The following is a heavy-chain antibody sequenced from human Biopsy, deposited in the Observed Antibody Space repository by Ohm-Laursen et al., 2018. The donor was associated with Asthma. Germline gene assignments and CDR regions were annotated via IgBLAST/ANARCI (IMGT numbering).Heavy chain of an antibody. Sequence: SLRLSCVAYGFTFGSYGLHWVRPAPARGLEWVADIWFDGSNKHYADSVKRRFTIPRDNSKNTLYLQMNSLRAEDTALYYCGRERSYMVDYWGQGTLVSVSS. V-gene: IGHV3-33*01. CDR3: GRERSYMVDY. J-gene: IGHJ4*02. CDR2: IWFDGSNK. CDR1: GFTFGSYG. D-gene: IGHD3-10*01.